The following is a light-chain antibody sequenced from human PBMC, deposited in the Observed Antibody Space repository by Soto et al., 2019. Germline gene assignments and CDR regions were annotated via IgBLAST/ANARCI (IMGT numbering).Light chain of an antibody. J-gene: IGKJ3*01. Sequence: EIVLTQSPATLSLSPGERATLSCRASQNIGVYLAWYQQKPGQAPRLLIYDASNRATGIPTRFSGSGSGTDFTLTVSSLESEDFAVYYCHQRASWPLTFGPGTKVDFK. V-gene: IGKV3-11*01. CDR2: DAS. CDR1: QNIGVY. CDR3: HQRASWPLT.